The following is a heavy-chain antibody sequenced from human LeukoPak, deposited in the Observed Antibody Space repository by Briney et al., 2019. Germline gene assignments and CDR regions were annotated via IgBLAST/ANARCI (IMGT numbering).Heavy chain of an antibody. CDR2: ISSGSGTV. CDR3: TSLSNTDKDDY. Sequence: GGSLRLSCAASGFTFSTYSMNWVRQARGKGLEGVSYISSGSGTVYYADSVKGRFTISRDNAKNSLYLQMNSLRAEDTAVYYCTSLSNTDKDDYWGQGTLVTVSS. CDR1: GFTFSTYS. J-gene: IGHJ4*02. D-gene: IGHD1/OR15-1a*01. V-gene: IGHV3-48*01.